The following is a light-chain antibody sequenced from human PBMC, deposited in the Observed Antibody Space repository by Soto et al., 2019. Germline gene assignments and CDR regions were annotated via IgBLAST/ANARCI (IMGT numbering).Light chain of an antibody. J-gene: IGKJ1*01. V-gene: IGKV1-5*03. CDR1: QSISSW. CDR3: QQYSGYLRT. Sequence: DIQMTQSPSTLSASVGDRVTITCRASQSISSWLAWYQQKPGEAPNLLIYKASSLETGVPSRFSGSGSETEFTLTVSSLQPDDVATYYCQQYSGYLRTFGQGTKVEIK. CDR2: KAS.